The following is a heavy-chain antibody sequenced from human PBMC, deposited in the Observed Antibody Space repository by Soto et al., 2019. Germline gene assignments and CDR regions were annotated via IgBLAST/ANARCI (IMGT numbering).Heavy chain of an antibody. J-gene: IGHJ3*02. D-gene: IGHD3-9*01. CDR2: IYYSGST. CDR3: ARTIARGAFDI. CDR1: GGSISSGGYY. Sequence: QVQLQESGPGLVKPSQTLSLTCTVSGGSISSGGYYWSWIRQHPGKGLEWIGYIYYSGSTYYNPSLKSXXTXXXXXXKNQFSLKLSSVTAADTAVYYCARTIARGAFDIWGQGTMVTVSS. V-gene: IGHV4-31*03.